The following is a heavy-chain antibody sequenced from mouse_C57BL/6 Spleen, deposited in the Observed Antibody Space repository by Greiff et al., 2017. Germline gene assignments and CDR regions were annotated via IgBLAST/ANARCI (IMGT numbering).Heavy chain of an antibody. V-gene: IGHV5-17*01. CDR1: GFTFSDYG. D-gene: IGHD1-1*02. CDR3: ARGLWVDY. Sequence: EVKLVESGGGLVKPGGSLKLSCAASGFTFSDYGMHWVRQAPEKGLEWVAYISSGSSTIYYADTVKGRFTISRDHAKNTLFLQMTSRRSEDTAMYYCARGLWVDYWGQGTTLTVSS. CDR2: ISSGSSTI. J-gene: IGHJ2*01.